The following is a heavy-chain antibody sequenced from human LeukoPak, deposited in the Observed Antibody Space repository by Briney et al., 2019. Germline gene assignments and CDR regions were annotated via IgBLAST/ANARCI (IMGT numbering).Heavy chain of an antibody. V-gene: IGHV1-2*02. D-gene: IGHD2-2*01. CDR2: INPNSGDT. CDR3: AREYQLLGTVYNYFDP. Sequence: GASVKVSCKASGYTFTDYYIHWVRQAPGQGLEWMGWINPNSGDTNYAQKFQGRVTMTRNTSISTAYMELTSLRSEGTAVYYCAREYQLLGTVYNYFDPWGQGTLVTVSS. J-gene: IGHJ5*02. CDR1: GYTFTDYY.